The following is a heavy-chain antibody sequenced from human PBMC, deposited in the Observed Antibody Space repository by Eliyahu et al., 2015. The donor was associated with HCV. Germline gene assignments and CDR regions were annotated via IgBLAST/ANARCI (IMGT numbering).Heavy chain of an antibody. J-gene: IGHJ4*02. Sequence: EVQLLESGGGLVQPGGSLRLSCAASGFTFSSYAMSWVRQAPGKGLEWVSAISGSGGSTYYADSVKGRFTISRDNSKNTLYLQMNSLRAEDTAVYYCASHSSYSSGWSPHLEYYFDYWGQGTLVTVSS. V-gene: IGHV3-23*01. CDR1: GFTFSSYA. CDR2: ISGSGGST. CDR3: ASHSSYSSGWSPHLEYYFDY. D-gene: IGHD6-19*01.